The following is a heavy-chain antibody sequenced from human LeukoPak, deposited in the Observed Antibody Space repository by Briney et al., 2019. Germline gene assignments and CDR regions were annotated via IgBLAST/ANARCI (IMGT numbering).Heavy chain of an antibody. CDR3: ARSKAHYYDILTGYYYYFDY. Sequence: GGSLRLSCAASGFTVSSNYMSWVRQAPGKGLEWVSVIYSGGSTYYADSVKGRFTISRDNSKNTLYLQMNSLRAEDTAVYYCARSKAHYYDILTGYYYYFDYWGQGTLVTVSS. CDR1: GFTVSSNY. CDR2: IYSGGST. D-gene: IGHD3-9*01. J-gene: IGHJ4*02. V-gene: IGHV3-53*01.